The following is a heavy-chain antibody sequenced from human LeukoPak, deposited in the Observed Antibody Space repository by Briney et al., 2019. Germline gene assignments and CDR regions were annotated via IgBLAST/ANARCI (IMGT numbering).Heavy chain of an antibody. V-gene: IGHV4-34*01. D-gene: IGHD5-18*01. CDR1: GFTFSSYE. CDR2: INHSGST. J-gene: IGHJ5*02. Sequence: AGGSLRLSCAASGFTFSSYEMNWVRQPPGKGLEWIGEINHSGSTNYNPSLKSRVTISVDTSKNQFSLKLSSVTAADTAVHYCARYRRWIQLWLVSDWFDPWGQGTLVTVSS. CDR3: ARYRRWIQLWLVSDWFDP.